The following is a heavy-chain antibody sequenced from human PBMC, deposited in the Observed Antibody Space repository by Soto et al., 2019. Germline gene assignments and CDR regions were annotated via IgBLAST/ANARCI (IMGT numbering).Heavy chain of an antibody. CDR2: ISAYNGNT. CDR1: GYTFTSYG. J-gene: IGHJ4*02. D-gene: IGHD3-3*01. V-gene: IGHV1-18*01. Sequence: GASVKVSCKASGYTFTSYGISWVRQAPRQGLEWMGWISAYNGNTNYAQKLQGRVTTTTDTSTSTAYMELRSLRSDDTAVYYCARAGRRVFWSGYRRFDYWGQGTLVTVSS. CDR3: ARAGRRVFWSGYRRFDY.